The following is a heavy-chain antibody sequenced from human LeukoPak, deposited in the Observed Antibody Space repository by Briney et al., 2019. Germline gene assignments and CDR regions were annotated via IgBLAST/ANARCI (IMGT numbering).Heavy chain of an antibody. CDR3: SGGRDIAVAGPGGYFDF. V-gene: IGHV3-11*01. D-gene: IGHD6-19*01. CDR2: ISPGGDAV. CDR1: GFIFSDYH. Sequence: GGSLRLSCAASGFIFSDYHMSWIRQAPGKGLEWVSYISPGGDAVYFADCVKGRFTISRDNAKNSLFLQMSSLTAEDTAVYYCSGGRDIAVAGPGGYFDFWGQGSLVTVSS. J-gene: IGHJ4*02.